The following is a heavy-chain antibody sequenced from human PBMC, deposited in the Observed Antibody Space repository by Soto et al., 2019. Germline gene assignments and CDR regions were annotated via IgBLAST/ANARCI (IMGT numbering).Heavy chain of an antibody. CDR2: IHPSDSDT. J-gene: IGHJ4*02. D-gene: IGHD6-25*01. CDR3: TRGAAPITY. CDR1: GYSFTTYW. V-gene: IGHV5-51*01. Sequence: GESLKLSCKCSGYSFTTYWIGWVRQMPGKGLELMGIIHPSDSDTRYSPSFQGQVTISADKSISTAYLQWSSLKASDTAMYYCTRGAAPITYWGQGTLVTVSS.